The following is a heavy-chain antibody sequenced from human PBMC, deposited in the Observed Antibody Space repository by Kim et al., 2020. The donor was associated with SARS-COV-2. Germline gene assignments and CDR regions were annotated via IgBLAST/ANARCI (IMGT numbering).Heavy chain of an antibody. CDR2: INHSGST. V-gene: IGHV4-34*01. CDR1: GGSFSGYY. D-gene: IGHD6-13*01. CDR3: ARDLAAAVDY. J-gene: IGHJ4*02. Sequence: SETLSLTCAVYGGSFSGYYWSWIRQPPGKGLEWIGEINHSGSTNYNPSLKSRVTISVDTSKNQFSLKLSSVTAADTAVYYCARDLAAAVDYWGQGTLVTV.